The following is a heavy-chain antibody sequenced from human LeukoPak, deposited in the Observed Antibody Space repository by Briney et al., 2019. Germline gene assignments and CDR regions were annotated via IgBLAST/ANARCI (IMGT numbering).Heavy chain of an antibody. J-gene: IGHJ4*02. D-gene: IGHD3-3*01. V-gene: IGHV3-30-3*02. CDR2: ISYDGSNK. CDR3: AKFAERYYDFWSGYSEGGYLDY. Sequence: GGSLRLSCAASGFTFSSYAMHWVRQAPGKGLEWVAVISYDGSNKYYADSVKGRFTISRDNSKNTLYLQMNSLRAEDTAVYYCAKFAERYYDFWSGYSEGGYLDYWGQGTLVTVSS. CDR1: GFTFSSYA.